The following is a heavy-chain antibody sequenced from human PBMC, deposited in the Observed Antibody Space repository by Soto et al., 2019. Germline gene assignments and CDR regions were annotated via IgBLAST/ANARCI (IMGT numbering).Heavy chain of an antibody. J-gene: IGHJ6*02. Sequence: QVQLVESGGGVVQPGRSLRLSCAASGFTFSSYAMHWVRQAPGKGLERVAVISYDGSNKYYADSVKGRFTISRDNSKNTLYLQMNSLRAEDTAVYYCARDRLPDNVLVPAALLYGMDVWGQGTTVTVSS. CDR3: ARDRLPDNVLVPAALLYGMDV. V-gene: IGHV3-30-3*01. CDR1: GFTFSSYA. CDR2: ISYDGSNK. D-gene: IGHD2-2*01.